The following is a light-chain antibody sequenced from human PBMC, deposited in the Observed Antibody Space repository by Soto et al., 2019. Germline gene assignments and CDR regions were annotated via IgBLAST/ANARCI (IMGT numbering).Light chain of an antibody. CDR3: QQDDNLLPRT. Sequence: DIQMTQSPSSLSASVGDRVTITCQASQDISNYLNWYQQKPGKAPKLLIYDASNLETGVPSRFSGSGSGTYFTFTISSLQPEDIATYYCQQDDNLLPRTFGGGTKVEIK. CDR1: QDISNY. V-gene: IGKV1-33*01. CDR2: DAS. J-gene: IGKJ4*01.